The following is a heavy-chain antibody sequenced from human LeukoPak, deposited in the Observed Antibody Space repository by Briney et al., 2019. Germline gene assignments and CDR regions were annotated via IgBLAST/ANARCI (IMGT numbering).Heavy chain of an antibody. CDR2: IYYSGST. D-gene: IGHD4/OR15-4a*01. Sequence: PSETLSLTCAVYGGSFSGYYWSWIRQPPGKGLEWIGYIYYSGSTNYNPSLKSRVTISVDTSKNQFSLKLSSVTAEDTALYYCARRYSGLDYGYFDYWGQGILVTVSS. CDR3: ARRYSGLDYGYFDY. CDR1: GGSFSGYY. V-gene: IGHV4-59*12. J-gene: IGHJ4*02.